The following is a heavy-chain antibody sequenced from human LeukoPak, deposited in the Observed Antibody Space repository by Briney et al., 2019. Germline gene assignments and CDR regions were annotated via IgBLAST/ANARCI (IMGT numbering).Heavy chain of an antibody. V-gene: IGHV4-34*01. CDR2: INHSGST. J-gene: IGHJ4*02. CDR3: ARIKWLPNYYFDY. D-gene: IGHD5-12*01. Sequence: SETLSLTCAVYGGSFSRDYWSWIRQPPGKGLEWIGEINHSGSTNYNPSLKSRVTISVDTSKNQFSLKLSSVTAADTAVYYCARIKWLPNYYFDYWGQGTLVTVSS. CDR1: GGSFSRDY.